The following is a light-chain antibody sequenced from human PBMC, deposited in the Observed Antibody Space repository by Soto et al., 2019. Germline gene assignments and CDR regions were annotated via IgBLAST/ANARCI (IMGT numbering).Light chain of an antibody. Sequence: DLQMTQSPSSLSASVGDRVTITCRASQDISNFLNWNQQKPGKAPKLLIFDASDLETGVPSRFSGSGSGTHFTFTITSLQPEDVATYFCQQYHNLPPTFGQGTKVEL. CDR1: QDISNF. CDR3: QQYHNLPPT. J-gene: IGKJ2*01. CDR2: DAS. V-gene: IGKV1-33*01.